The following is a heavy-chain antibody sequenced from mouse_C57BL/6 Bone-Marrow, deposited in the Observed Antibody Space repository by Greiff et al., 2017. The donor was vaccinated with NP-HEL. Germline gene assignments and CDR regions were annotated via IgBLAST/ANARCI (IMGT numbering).Heavy chain of an antibody. CDR2: IYPRSGNT. CDR1: GYTFTSYG. J-gene: IGHJ3*01. V-gene: IGHV1-81*01. Sequence: VQLQQSGAELARPGASVKLSCKASGYTFTSYGISWVKQRTGQGLEWIGEIYPRSGNTYYNGKFKDKASLTADKSSSTAYMQLSSLTSEDSAVYFCARGAYWGQGTLVTVSA. CDR3: ARGAY.